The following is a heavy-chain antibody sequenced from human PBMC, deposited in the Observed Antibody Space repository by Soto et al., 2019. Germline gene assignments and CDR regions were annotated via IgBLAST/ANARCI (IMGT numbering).Heavy chain of an antibody. CDR2: INPNSGAT. CDR1: GYTLTGYF. Sequence: ASVKVSCKASGYTLTGYFIHWVRQAPRQGLEWVGYINPNSGATKYAPRFQGRVTMTSDTSIRTAYMDLSNLRSDDTAVYYCARGVGTILAPLPWGPGTLVTVSS. J-gene: IGHJ5*02. V-gene: IGHV1-2*02. D-gene: IGHD5-12*01. CDR3: ARGVGTILAPLP.